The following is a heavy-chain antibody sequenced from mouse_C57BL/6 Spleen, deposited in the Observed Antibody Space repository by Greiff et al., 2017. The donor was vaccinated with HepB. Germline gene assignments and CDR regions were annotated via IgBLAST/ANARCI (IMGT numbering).Heavy chain of an antibody. CDR1: GYAFSSSW. CDR2: IYPGDGDT. Sequence: VQLQQPGAELVKPGASVKISCKASGYAFSSSWMNWVKQRPGKGLEWIGRIYPGDGDTNYNGKFKGKATLTADKSSSTAYMQLSSLTSEDSAVYFCARKTGSYYFDYWGQGTTLTVSS. J-gene: IGHJ2*01. D-gene: IGHD4-1*01. V-gene: IGHV1-82*01. CDR3: ARKTGSYYFDY.